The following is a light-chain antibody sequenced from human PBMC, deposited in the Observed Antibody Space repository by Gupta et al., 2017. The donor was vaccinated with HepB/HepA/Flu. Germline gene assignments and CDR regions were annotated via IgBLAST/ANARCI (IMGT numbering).Light chain of an antibody. J-gene: IGLJ3*02. V-gene: IGLV1-44*01. Sequence: QSVLTQPPSASGTPGQRVTISCSGSSSNIGSNTVSWYQQLPGTAPKLLIYSNNQRPSGVPDRFSGSKSGTSASLAISGLQSEDEAGYYCAAWDASLNGWVFGGGTKLTVL. CDR2: SNN. CDR3: AAWDASLNGWV. CDR1: SSNIGSNT.